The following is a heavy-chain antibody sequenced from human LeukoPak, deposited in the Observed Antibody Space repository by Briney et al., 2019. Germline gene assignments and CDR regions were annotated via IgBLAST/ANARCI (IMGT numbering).Heavy chain of an antibody. D-gene: IGHD3-9*01. J-gene: IGHJ4*02. Sequence: SETLSLTCAVYGGSFSGYYWSWIRQPPGKGLEWSGEINHSGSNNYNPPLKRRVTISVDTSKNQFSLKLSSVTAAATAVYYCARGGALRYFDWYTYWGQGTLVTVSS. CDR1: GGSFSGYY. CDR2: INHSGSN. V-gene: IGHV4-34*01. CDR3: ARGGALRYFDWYTY.